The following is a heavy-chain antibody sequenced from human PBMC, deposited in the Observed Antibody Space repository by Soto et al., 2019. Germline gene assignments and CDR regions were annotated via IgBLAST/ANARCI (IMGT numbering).Heavy chain of an antibody. Sequence: QVQLQESGPGLVKPSGTLSLTCGVSGGSIRSNKWWSWVRQPPGKGLEWIGEIYHSGSTNYNPSLRSRVTISVDKSKNPFSLKLNSVTAAGTAVDYCARWGDWMQQVLWGQGTLVTVSS. D-gene: IGHD5-18*01. J-gene: IGHJ4*02. CDR2: IYHSGST. V-gene: IGHV4-4*02. CDR1: GGSIRSNKW. CDR3: ARWGDWMQQVL.